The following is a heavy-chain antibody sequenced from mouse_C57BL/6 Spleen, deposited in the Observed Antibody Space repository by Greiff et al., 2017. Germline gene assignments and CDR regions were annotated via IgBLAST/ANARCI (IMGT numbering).Heavy chain of an antibody. V-gene: IGHV1-80*01. CDR2: LYPGDGDT. CDR1: GYAFSSYW. CDR3: ARGEAMDY. J-gene: IGHJ4*01. Sequence: VQLQQSGAELVKPGASVKISCKASGYAFSSYWMNWVKQRPGKGLEWIGQLYPGDGDTNYNGKVKGKATLTADKSSSTASMQLSSLTSEDSAVYFCARGEAMDYWGQGTSVTVSS.